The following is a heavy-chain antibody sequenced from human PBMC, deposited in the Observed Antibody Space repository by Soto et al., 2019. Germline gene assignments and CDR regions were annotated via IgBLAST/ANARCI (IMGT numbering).Heavy chain of an antibody. J-gene: IGHJ3*02. CDR1: GFTFSSYS. Sequence: GGSLRLSCAASGFTFSSYSMNWVRQAPGKGLEWVSYISSSSSTIYYAESVKGRFTISRDNAKKSLYLQMNSLRAEDTAVFYCSSLCTVTNNADAFDIWGQGTMVTVSS. D-gene: IGHD4-17*01. V-gene: IGHV3-48*01. CDR2: ISSSSSTI. CDR3: SSLCTVTNNADAFDI.